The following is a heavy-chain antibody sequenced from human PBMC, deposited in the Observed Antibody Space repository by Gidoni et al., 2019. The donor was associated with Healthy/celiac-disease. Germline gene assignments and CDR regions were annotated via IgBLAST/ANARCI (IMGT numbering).Heavy chain of an antibody. CDR2: TYYIGST. Sequence: QLPLQESGPGLVKPSETLSLTCTVVGGSIISSSYYWCWFRQPPGKGLEWLGRTYYIGSTYYNPSLKSRGTISVDTVKNQFSLKLSSVTAADTAVYYCAAVPYYDFWSGYPPPGAFDIWGQGTRVTVSS. CDR1: GGSIISSSYY. V-gene: IGHV4-39*01. J-gene: IGHJ3*02. CDR3: AAVPYYDFWSGYPPPGAFDI. D-gene: IGHD3-3*01.